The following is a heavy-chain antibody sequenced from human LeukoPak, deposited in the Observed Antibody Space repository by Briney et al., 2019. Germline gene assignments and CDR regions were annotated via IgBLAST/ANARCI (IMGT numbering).Heavy chain of an antibody. CDR1: GFTFSSYS. V-gene: IGHV3-48*01. Sequence: GGSLRLSCAASGFTFSSYSMNWVRQAPGKGLEWVSYISSSSSTIYYADSVKGRFTISRDSAKNSLYLQMNSLRAEDTAVYYCARDRLTPYYDSSGYSLWDDFYWGQGTLVTVSS. D-gene: IGHD3-22*01. CDR3: ARDRLTPYYDSSGYSLWDDFY. CDR2: ISSSSSTI. J-gene: IGHJ4*02.